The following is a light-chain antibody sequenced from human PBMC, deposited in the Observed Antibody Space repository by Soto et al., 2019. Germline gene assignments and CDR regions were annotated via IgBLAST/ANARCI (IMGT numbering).Light chain of an antibody. CDR2: DAS. CDR1: QSVSSN. J-gene: IGKJ1*01. Sequence: EIVMTQSPATLSVSPGERATLSCRASQSVSSNLAWYQQKPGQAPRLLIYDASTRATGIPDRFSGSGSGTEFTLTISSLQSEDFAVYYCQQYYNWPRTFGQGTKVEIK. CDR3: QQYYNWPRT. V-gene: IGKV3-15*01.